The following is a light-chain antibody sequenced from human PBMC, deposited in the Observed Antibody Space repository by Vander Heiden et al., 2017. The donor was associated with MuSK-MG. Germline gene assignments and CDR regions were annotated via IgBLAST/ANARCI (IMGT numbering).Light chain of an antibody. Sequence: QSVLPQPPSVSGAPGQRVTIPCTGSSSNIGADYDLQWYQQLPGTAPKLLIYGNTNRPSGVPDRFSGSKSGTSASLAITGLQAEDEGDYYCQSYDTSLSGSVFGGGTKLTVL. V-gene: IGLV1-40*01. CDR2: GNT. CDR3: QSYDTSLSGSV. CDR1: SSNIGADYD. J-gene: IGLJ3*02.